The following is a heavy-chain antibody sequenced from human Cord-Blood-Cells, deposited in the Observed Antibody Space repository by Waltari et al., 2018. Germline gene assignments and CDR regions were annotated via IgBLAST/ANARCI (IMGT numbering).Heavy chain of an antibody. V-gene: IGHV4-39*01. CDR1: GGSISSSSYY. J-gene: IGHJ4*02. D-gene: IGHD3-3*01. Sequence: QLQLQESGPGLVKPSETLSLTCTVSGGSISSSSYYWDWIRQPPGKGLEWIGSIYYSGSTYYNPSLKSRVTISVDTSKNQFSLKLSSVTAADTAVYYCARRSGYYTDYWGQGTLVTVSS. CDR2: IYYSGST. CDR3: ARRSGYYTDY.